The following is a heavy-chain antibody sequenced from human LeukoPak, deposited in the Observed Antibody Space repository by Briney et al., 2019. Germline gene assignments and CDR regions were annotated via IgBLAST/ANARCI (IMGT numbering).Heavy chain of an antibody. D-gene: IGHD1-26*01. CDR3: ARDNQVGATTGSWFDP. CDR2: IYYSGST. J-gene: IGHJ5*02. CDR1: GGSISSYY. V-gene: IGHV4-59*01. Sequence: SETLSLTCTVSGGSISSYYWSWIRQPPGKGPEWIGYIYYSGSTNYNPSLKSRVTISVDTSKNQFSLKLSSVTAADTAVYYCARDNQVGATTGSWFDPWGQGTLVTVSS.